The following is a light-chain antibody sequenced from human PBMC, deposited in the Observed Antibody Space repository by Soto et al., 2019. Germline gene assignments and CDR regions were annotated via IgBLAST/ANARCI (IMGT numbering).Light chain of an antibody. Sequence: DIQMTQSPSTLSASVGDRVTITCRASQSISSWLAWYQQRPGKAPKLLMYKASSLESGVPSRFSGSGSGTEFTLTISSLQPEDFATYYCQQYNTYSAITFGPGTKVDIK. V-gene: IGKV1-5*03. J-gene: IGKJ3*01. CDR1: QSISSW. CDR2: KAS. CDR3: QQYNTYSAIT.